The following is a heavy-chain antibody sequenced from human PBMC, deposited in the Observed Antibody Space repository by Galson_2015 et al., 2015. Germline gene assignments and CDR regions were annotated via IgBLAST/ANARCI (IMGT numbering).Heavy chain of an antibody. J-gene: IGHJ6*03. CDR3: ARQDSKPGIAAAGTPYYYYYMDV. CDR2: ISSSSSYI. Sequence: SLRLSCAASGFTFSSYSMNWVRQAPGKGLEWVSSISSSSSYIYYADSVKGRFTISRDNAKNSLYLQMNSLRAEDTAVYYCARQDSKPGIAAAGTPYYYYYMDVWGKGTTVTVSS. D-gene: IGHD6-13*01. V-gene: IGHV3-21*01. CDR1: GFTFSSYS.